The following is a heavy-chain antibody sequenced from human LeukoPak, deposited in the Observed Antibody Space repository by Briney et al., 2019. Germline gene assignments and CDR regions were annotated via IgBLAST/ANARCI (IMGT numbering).Heavy chain of an antibody. J-gene: IGHJ5*02. D-gene: IGHD3-22*01. CDR2: ISAYNGKT. CDR3: ARNTYYYDSSGYYYEGWFDP. V-gene: IGHV1-18*01. CDR1: GYTFTSYG. Sequence: ASVKVSCKASGYTFTSYGISWVRQAPGQGLEWMGWISAYNGKTNYAQKLQGRVTMTTDTSTSTAYMELRSLRSDDTAVYYCARNTYYYDSSGYYYEGWFDPWGQGTLVTVSS.